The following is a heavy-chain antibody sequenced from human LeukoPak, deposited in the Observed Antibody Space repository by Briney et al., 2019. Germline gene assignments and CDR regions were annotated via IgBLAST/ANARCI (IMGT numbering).Heavy chain of an antibody. D-gene: IGHD5-18*01. Sequence: GGSLRLSCAASGFTFSSYWMSWVRQAPGKGLEWVANIKQDGSEKYYVGSVKGRFTISRDNAKNSLYLQMNSLRAEDTAVYYCARPDTAMGMDWYFDLWGRGTLVTVSS. CDR1: GFTFSSYW. V-gene: IGHV3-7*03. CDR3: ARPDTAMGMDWYFDL. J-gene: IGHJ2*01. CDR2: IKQDGSEK.